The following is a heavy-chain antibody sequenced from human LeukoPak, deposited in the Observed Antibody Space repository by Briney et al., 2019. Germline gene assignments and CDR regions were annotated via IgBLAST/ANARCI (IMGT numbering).Heavy chain of an antibody. CDR2: IKQDGSEK. V-gene: IGHV3-7*01. CDR1: GFTFSSSW. CDR3: ARDATRGGDNDY. Sequence: PGGSLRLSCVASGFTFSSSWMSWVRQAPGKGLEWVANIKQDGSEKSYVESVRGRLTISRDNAKNSLYLQMNSLRAEDTAVYYCARDATRGGDNDYWGQGTRVIVSS. D-gene: IGHD2-21*02. J-gene: IGHJ4*02.